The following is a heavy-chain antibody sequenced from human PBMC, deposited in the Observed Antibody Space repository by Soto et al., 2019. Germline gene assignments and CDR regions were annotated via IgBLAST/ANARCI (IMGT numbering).Heavy chain of an antibody. V-gene: IGHV3-49*04. CDR3: TRASSWYSYYYYGMDV. CDR1: GFTFGYYA. Sequence: GGSRRLSWTASGFTFGYYAMSWGRQAPGKGLEWVGFIRSKAYGGTTEYAASVKGRFTISRDDSKSIAYLQMNSLKTEDTAVYYCTRASSWYSYYYYGMDVWGQGTTVTVSS. CDR2: IRSKAYGGTT. J-gene: IGHJ6*02. D-gene: IGHD6-13*01.